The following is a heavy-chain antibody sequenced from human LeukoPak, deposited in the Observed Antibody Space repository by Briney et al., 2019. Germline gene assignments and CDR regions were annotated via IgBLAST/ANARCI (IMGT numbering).Heavy chain of an antibody. CDR2: IRYDGSNQ. D-gene: IGHD2-2*01. V-gene: IGHV3-30*02. J-gene: IGHJ4*02. CDR3: ARDGLGGQLPFDY. CDR1: GFTFTGYG. Sequence: GGSLRLSCAASGFTFTGYGMHWVRQAPGKGLEWVAFIRYDGSNQYYADSVKGRFTISRDNSKNTLYLQMNSLRAEDTAVYYCARDGLGGQLPFDYWGQGTLVTVSS.